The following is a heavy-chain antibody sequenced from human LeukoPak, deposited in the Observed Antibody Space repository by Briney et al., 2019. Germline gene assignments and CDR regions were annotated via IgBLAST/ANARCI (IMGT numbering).Heavy chain of an antibody. CDR3: ARGEYSYGVYYYYYYMDV. Sequence: ASVKVSCKASGGTFSSYAINWVRQAPGQGLEWMGWINPNSGGTNYAQKFQGRVTMTRDTSVSTAYMELSRLRSDDTAVYYCARGEYSYGVYYYYYYMDVWGKGTTVTISS. V-gene: IGHV1-2*02. CDR1: GGTFSSYA. J-gene: IGHJ6*03. D-gene: IGHD5-18*01. CDR2: INPNSGGT.